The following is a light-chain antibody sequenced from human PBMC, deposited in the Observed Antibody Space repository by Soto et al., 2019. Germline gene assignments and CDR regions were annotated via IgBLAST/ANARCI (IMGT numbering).Light chain of an antibody. CDR3: QQYGSSPLT. CDR2: GAS. Sequence: EIVLTQSPGTLSLSPGEIATLSCRASQSVSSNYLAWYQQKPGQAPRLLIYGASSRATGIPDRFSGSGSGTDFTLTISRLEPEDFAVYYCQQYGSSPLTFGGGTKVEVK. V-gene: IGKV3-20*01. J-gene: IGKJ4*01. CDR1: QSVSSNY.